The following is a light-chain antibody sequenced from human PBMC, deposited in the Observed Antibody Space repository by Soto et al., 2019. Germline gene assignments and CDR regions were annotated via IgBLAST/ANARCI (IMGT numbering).Light chain of an antibody. Sequence: QSVLTQPPSVSGAPGQRVTISCSGSSSNIGAGFGVHWYQQFPGTAPKLLIYGNNNRPSGVPDRFSGSKSGPSASLAITGLQAEDEADYPCQSYDNTLGGAVFGGGTQLTVL. J-gene: IGLJ7*01. CDR3: QSYDNTLGGAV. V-gene: IGLV1-40*01. CDR1: SSNIGAGFG. CDR2: GNN.